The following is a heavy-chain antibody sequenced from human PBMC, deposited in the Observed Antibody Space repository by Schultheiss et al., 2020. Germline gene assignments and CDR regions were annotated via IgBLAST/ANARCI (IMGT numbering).Heavy chain of an antibody. CDR2: IYHSGST. J-gene: IGHJ6*02. Sequence: SETLSLTCAVYGGSFSGYYWSWIRQPPGKGLEWIGEIYHSGSTNYNPSLKSRVTISVDTSKNQFSLKLSSVTAADTAVYYCARALKFGELLPYYYGMDVWGQGTTVTVSS. D-gene: IGHD3-10*01. V-gene: IGHV4-34*01. CDR3: ARALKFGELLPYYYGMDV. CDR1: GGSFSGYY.